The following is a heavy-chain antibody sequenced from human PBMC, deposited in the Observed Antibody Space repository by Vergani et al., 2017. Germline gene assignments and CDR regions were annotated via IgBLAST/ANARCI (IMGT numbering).Heavy chain of an antibody. V-gene: IGHV3-30-3*01. CDR1: GFTFSSYA. CDR3: ASPLLPTVTMDAFDI. CDR2: ISYDGSNK. J-gene: IGHJ3*02. D-gene: IGHD4-17*01. Sequence: QVQLVESRGGVVQPGRSLRLSCAASGFTFSSYAMHWVRQAPGKGLEWVAVISYDGSNKYYADSVKGRFTISRDNSKNTLYLQMNSLRAEDTAVYYCASPLLPTVTMDAFDIWGQGTMVTVSS.